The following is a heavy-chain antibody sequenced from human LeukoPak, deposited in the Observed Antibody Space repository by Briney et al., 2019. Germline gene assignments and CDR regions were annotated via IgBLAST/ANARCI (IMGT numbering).Heavy chain of an antibody. CDR3: ATNYGSGSYYPD. J-gene: IGHJ4*02. D-gene: IGHD3-10*01. V-gene: IGHV4-30-4*01. Sequence: SQTLSLTCTVSGGSISSGDYYWSWIRQPAGKGLEWIGYIYYSGSTYYNPSLKSRVTISVDTSKNQFSLKLSSVTAADTAVYYCATNYGSGSYYPDWGQGTLVTVSS. CDR1: GGSISSGDYY. CDR2: IYYSGST.